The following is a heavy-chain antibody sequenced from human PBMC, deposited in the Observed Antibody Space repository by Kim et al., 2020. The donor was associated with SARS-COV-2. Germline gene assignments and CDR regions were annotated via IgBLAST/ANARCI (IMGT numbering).Heavy chain of an antibody. J-gene: IGHJ4*02. D-gene: IGHD3-22*01. V-gene: IGHV3-23*01. CDR3: AKNDFVTVIVVVITGIDY. Sequence: KGRFTISRDNAKNTLYLQMNRLRAEDTAVYYCAKNDFVTVIVVVITGIDYWGQGTLVTVSS.